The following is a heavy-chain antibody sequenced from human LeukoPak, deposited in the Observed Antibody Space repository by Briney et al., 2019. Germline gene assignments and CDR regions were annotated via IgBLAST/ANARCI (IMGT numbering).Heavy chain of an antibody. V-gene: IGHV3-7*01. CDR2: IRDDGGEI. CDR1: GFTFSSYW. Sequence: GGSLRLSCEASGFTFSSYWMSWVRQAPGKGLEWVANIRDDGGEIYYVDSVKGRFTISRDNAKSSLFLQMNSLRAEDAAVYYCARDKPRGSYYGSIFNSWGQGTLVTVSS. D-gene: IGHD1-26*01. CDR3: ARDKPRGSYYGSIFNS. J-gene: IGHJ4*02.